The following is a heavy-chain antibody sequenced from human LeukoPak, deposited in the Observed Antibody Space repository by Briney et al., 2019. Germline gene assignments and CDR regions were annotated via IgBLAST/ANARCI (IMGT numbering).Heavy chain of an antibody. CDR3: AKARRDSSGWNFDY. D-gene: IGHD6-19*01. V-gene: IGHV3-74*01. Sequence: PGGSLRLSCAASGFTFSSYWMHWVRQAPGKGLVWVSRINSDGSSTSYADSVKGRFTISRDNAKNTLYLQMNSLRAEDTAVYYCAKARRDSSGWNFDYWGQGTLVTVSS. CDR2: INSDGSST. J-gene: IGHJ4*02. CDR1: GFTFSSYW.